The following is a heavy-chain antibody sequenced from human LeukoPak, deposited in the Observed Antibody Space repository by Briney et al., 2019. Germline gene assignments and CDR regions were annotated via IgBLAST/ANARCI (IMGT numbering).Heavy chain of an antibody. Sequence: SETLSLTCTVSGGSISSGGNYWSWIRQHPGKGLEWIGYIYYSGSTYYNPSLKSRVTISVDTSKNQFSLKLSSVTAADTAVYYCASLARGYSYGTFDYWGQGTLVTVSS. CDR3: ASLARGYSYGTFDY. V-gene: IGHV4-31*03. J-gene: IGHJ4*02. CDR2: IYYSGST. D-gene: IGHD5-18*01. CDR1: GGSISSGGNY.